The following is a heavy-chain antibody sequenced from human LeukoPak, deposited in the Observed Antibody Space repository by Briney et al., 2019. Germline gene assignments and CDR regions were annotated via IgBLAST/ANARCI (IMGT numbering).Heavy chain of an antibody. J-gene: IGHJ4*02. V-gene: IGHV3-23*01. CDR2: ISGSGGST. CDR1: GFTVSSNY. CDR3: AKDQMPSPDGY. Sequence: PGGSLRLSCAASGFTVSSNYMSWVRQAPGKGLEWVSAISGSGGSTYYADSVKGRFTISRDNSKNTLYLQMNSLRAEDTAVYYCAKDQMPSPDGYWGQGTLVTVSS. D-gene: IGHD2-2*01.